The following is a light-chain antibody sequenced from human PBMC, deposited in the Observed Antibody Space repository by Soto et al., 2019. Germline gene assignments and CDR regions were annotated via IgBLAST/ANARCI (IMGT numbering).Light chain of an antibody. CDR3: RPWRTTPIML. V-gene: IGLV2-14*03. J-gene: IGLJ2*01. CDR1: SSDIGAYNY. Sequence: QSVLTQPASVSGSPGQSITISCTGTSSDIGAYNYVSWYRQHPGKAPKLMIYDVNIRPSGVSNRFSGSKSGNTASLTISGLQAGDELFFIRRPWRTTPIMLLGGGPKVTV. CDR2: DVN.